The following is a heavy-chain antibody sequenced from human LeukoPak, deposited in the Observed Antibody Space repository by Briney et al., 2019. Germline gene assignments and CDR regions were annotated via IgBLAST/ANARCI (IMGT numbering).Heavy chain of an antibody. J-gene: IGHJ6*03. CDR3: ARDPGGGNTNGYMDV. CDR2: ISGSGSTI. V-gene: IGHV3-48*03. D-gene: IGHD2-15*01. Sequence: GGSLRLSCAASGFTFSSYEVNWVRQAPGKGLEWISYISGSGSTIHYAASVKGRFTITRDNAKNSLYLQMTSLRAEDTATYYCARDPGGGNTNGYMDVWGKGTTVIVSS. CDR1: GFTFSSYE.